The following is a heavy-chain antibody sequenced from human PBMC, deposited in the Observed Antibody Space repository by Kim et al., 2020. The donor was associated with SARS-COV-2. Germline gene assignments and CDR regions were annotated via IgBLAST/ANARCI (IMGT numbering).Heavy chain of an antibody. D-gene: IGHD2-15*01. Sequence: SETLSLTCAVYGGSFSGYYWSWIRQPPGKGLEWIGEINHSGSTNYNPSLKSRVTISVDTSKNQFSLKLSSVTAADTAVYYCARAPLPPAEPNYYYYYMDVWGKGTTVTVSS. V-gene: IGHV4-34*01. CDR1: GGSFSGYY. CDR2: INHSGST. CDR3: ARAPLPPAEPNYYYYYMDV. J-gene: IGHJ6*03.